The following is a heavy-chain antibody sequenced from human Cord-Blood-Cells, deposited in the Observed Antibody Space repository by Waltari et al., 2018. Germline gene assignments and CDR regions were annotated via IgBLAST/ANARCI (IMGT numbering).Heavy chain of an antibody. J-gene: IGHJ6*02. CDR2: INHSGST. Sequence: QVQLQQWGAGLLKPSETLSLTCAVYGASFSGSYRPSVRQPPGTGLEWIGEINHSGSTNYTPSLKSRVTISVDTSKNQFSLKLSSVTAADTAVYYCARGASSGYYYYYYYGMDVWGQGTTVTVSS. V-gene: IGHV4-34*01. CDR1: GASFSGSY. D-gene: IGHD3-22*01. CDR3: ARGASSGYYYYYYYGMDV.